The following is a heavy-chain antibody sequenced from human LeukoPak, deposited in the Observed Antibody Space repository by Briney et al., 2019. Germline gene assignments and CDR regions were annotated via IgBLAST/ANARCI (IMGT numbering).Heavy chain of an antibody. Sequence: GGSLRLSCAGSGFTLNNYPISWVRQTPGKGLEWVSAITGGADSTYYADSVKGRFTISRDNSRNTLFLEMSSLRAEDTAIYYCAILDCSSTSCYWGQGTLVTVSS. CDR1: GFTLNNYP. CDR3: AILDCSSTSCY. V-gene: IGHV3-23*01. D-gene: IGHD2-2*01. J-gene: IGHJ4*02. CDR2: ITGGADST.